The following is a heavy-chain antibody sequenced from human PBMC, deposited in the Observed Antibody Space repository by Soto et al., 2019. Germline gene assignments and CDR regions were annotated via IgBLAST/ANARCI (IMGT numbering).Heavy chain of an antibody. CDR3: ANGRAHYDSSGLD. CDR2: IDTGNGNT. Sequence: SSGKLCCKASGPSFTSYPKHWVRHAPGKRLEWLGWIDTGNGNTKYSQKFQERITITRYTSGSTAYMELNKLSPADPAVYYCANGRAHYDSSGLDWRQGPLVTVSS. V-gene: IGHV1-3*04. CDR1: GPSFTSYP. J-gene: IGHJ4*02. D-gene: IGHD3-22*01.